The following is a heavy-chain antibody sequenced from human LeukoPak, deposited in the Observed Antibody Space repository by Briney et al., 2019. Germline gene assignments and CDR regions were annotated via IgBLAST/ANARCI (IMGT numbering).Heavy chain of an antibody. CDR2: INHSGST. V-gene: IGHV4-34*01. CDR3: ARDPALGTFDP. D-gene: IGHD7-27*01. J-gene: IGHJ5*02. Sequence: SETLSLTCAVYGGSFSGYYWSWIRQPPGKGLEWIGEINHSGSTNYNPSLKSRVTISVDTSKNQFSLKLSSVTAADTAVYYCARDPALGTFDPWGQGTLVTVSS. CDR1: GGSFSGYY.